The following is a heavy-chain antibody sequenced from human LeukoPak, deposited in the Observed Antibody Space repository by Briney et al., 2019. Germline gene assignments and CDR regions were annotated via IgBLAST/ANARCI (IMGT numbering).Heavy chain of an antibody. V-gene: IGHV1-18*01. D-gene: IGHD2-8*01. CDR1: GYIFTSYG. Sequence: ASVKVSCKASGYIFTSYGISWVRQAPGQGLEWMGWISAYNGNTNYAQKLQGRVTMTTDTSTSTAYMELRSLRSDDTAVYYCAREEYCTNGVCYTLDYWGQGTLVTVSS. CDR3: AREEYCTNGVCYTLDY. CDR2: ISAYNGNT. J-gene: IGHJ4*02.